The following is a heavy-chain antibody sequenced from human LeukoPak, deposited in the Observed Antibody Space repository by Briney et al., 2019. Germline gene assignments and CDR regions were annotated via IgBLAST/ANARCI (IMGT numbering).Heavy chain of an antibody. CDR1: GYTFSPYW. CDR2: ISNGGGAT. V-gene: IGHV3-7*03. D-gene: IGHD3-10*02. J-gene: IGHJ5*02. Sequence: GGSLKLSCVASGYTFSPYWMSWVRQIPGKGLEWVASISNGGGATYYVDSVRGRFTISRDDAKNSLFLQMNGLRSDDTAVYYCTRENYVPDSWGQGTLVTVSS. CDR3: TRENYVPDS.